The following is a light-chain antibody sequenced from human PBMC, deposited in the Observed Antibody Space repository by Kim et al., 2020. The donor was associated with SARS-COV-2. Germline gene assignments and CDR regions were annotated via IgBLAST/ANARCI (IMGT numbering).Light chain of an antibody. CDR3: QQYGGSQT. Sequence: LGERATLTCRGSQSVRSSCVAWYQQKAGQAPRLLIYGAASRATGMPDRFSGRGSGTDVTLTISRLESEDFAVYYSQQYGGSQTFGQGTKVDSK. CDR2: GAA. J-gene: IGKJ1*01. CDR1: QSVRSSC. V-gene: IGKV3-20*01.